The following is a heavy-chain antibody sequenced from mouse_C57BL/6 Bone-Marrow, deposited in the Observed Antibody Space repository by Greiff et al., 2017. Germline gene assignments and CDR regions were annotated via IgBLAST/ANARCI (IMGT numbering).Heavy chain of an antibody. CDR2: IYPRSGNT. CDR3: ARRSLGPGYFDY. D-gene: IGHD6-2*01. CDR1: GYTFTSYG. J-gene: IGHJ2*01. V-gene: IGHV1-81*01. Sequence: QVQLQQSGAELARPGASVKMSCKASGYTFTSYGISWVKQRTGQGLEWIGEIYPRSGNTYYNEKFKGKATLTADKSSSTAYMELRILTSEDSAVYFCARRSLGPGYFDYWGQGTTLTVSA.